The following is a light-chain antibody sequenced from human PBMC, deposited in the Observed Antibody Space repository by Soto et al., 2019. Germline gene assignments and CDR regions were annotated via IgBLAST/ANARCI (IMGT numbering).Light chain of an antibody. CDR3: MQALQTPLT. CDR2: LGS. J-gene: IGKJ4*01. CDR1: QSLLHSNGYNY. Sequence: DIVMTQSPLSLPVTPGEPAPISCRSSQSLLHSNGYNYLDWYLQKPGQSPQVLIYLGSNRASGVPDRFSGSGSDTDFTLKISRVEAEDVGVYYCMQALQTPLTFGGGTKVEIK. V-gene: IGKV2-28*01.